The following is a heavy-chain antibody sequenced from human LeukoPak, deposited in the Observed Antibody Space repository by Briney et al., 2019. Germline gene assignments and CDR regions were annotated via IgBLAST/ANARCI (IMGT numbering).Heavy chain of an antibody. CDR3: ARPGMQDSSGYYYSYFDY. D-gene: IGHD3-22*01. CDR1: GGSFSGYY. CDR2: INHSGST. J-gene: IGHJ4*02. V-gene: IGHV4-34*01. Sequence: PSETLSLTCAVYGGSFSGYYWSWIRQPPGKGLEWIGEINHSGSTNYNPSLKSRVTTSVDTSKNQFSLKLSSVTAADTAVYYCARPGMQDSSGYYYSYFDYWGQGTLVTVSS.